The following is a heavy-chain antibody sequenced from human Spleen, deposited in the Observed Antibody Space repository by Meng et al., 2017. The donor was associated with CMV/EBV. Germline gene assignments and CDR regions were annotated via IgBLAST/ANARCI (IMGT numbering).Heavy chain of an antibody. CDR2: IWYDGSNK. V-gene: IGHV3-33*01. CDR1: GFTFSSYG. J-gene: IGHJ4*02. Sequence: SGFTFSSYGMHWVRQAPGKGLEWVAVIWYDGSNKYYADSVKGRFTISRDNSKNTLFLQMNSLRTEDTALYYCARGRCTNGVCYGFDYWGQGTLVTVSS. D-gene: IGHD2-8*01. CDR3: ARGRCTNGVCYGFDY.